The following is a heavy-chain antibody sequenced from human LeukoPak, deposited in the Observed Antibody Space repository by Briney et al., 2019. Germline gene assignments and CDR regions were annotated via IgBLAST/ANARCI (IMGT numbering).Heavy chain of an antibody. CDR2: ISYDGSNK. D-gene: IGHD6-13*01. Sequence: GSLRLSCAASGFTFSSYSMNWVRQAPGKGLEWVAVISYDGSNKYYADSVKGRFTISRDNSKNTLYLQMNSLRAEDTAVYYCAKFRSSWASNPYDYFQHWGQGTLVTVSS. J-gene: IGHJ1*01. CDR3: AKFRSSWASNPYDYFQH. V-gene: IGHV3-30*18. CDR1: GFTFSSYS.